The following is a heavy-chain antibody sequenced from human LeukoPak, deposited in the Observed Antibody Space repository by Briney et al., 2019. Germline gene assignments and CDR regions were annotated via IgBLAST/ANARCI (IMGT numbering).Heavy chain of an antibody. CDR3: ARVPFFKYGFDF. D-gene: IGHD3-3*02. J-gene: IGHJ4*02. V-gene: IGHV1-46*01. CDR2: IHPTSGLT. CDR1: GYSFTSYY. Sequence: GASVNISCKASGYSFTSYYTHLVRQAPGQGLEWMGMIHPTSGLTSYAEKFQGRLTMSRDMSTSTVYLDLSSLRSQDTAVYYCARVPFFKYGFDFWGQGTLVTVSS.